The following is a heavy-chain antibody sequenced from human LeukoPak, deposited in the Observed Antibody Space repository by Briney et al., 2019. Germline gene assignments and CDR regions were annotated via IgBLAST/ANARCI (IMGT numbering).Heavy chain of an antibody. CDR3: AKSPSSKHFRVVITHDLDY. CDR1: GFTFSSYA. D-gene: IGHD3-3*01. CDR2: ISGSGGST. V-gene: IGHV3-23*01. Sequence: GGSLRLSCAASGFTFSSYAMSWVRQAPGKGLEWVSAISGSGGSTYYADSVKGRFTISRDNSKNTLYLQMNSLRAEDTAVYYCAKSPSSKHFRVVITHDLDYWGQGTLVTVSS. J-gene: IGHJ4*02.